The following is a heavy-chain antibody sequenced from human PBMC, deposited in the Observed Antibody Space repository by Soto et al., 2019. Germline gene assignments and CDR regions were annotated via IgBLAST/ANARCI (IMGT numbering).Heavy chain of an antibody. CDR3: ARGSSGWYSGAPDY. V-gene: IGHV1-2*04. CDR2: INPNSGGT. CDR1: GYTFTGYY. Sequence: ASVKVSCKASGYTFTGYYMHWVRQAPGQGLEWMGWINPNSGGTNYAQKFQGWVTMTRDTSISTAYMELSRLRSDDTAVYYCARGSSGWYSGAPDYWGQGTLVTVSS. D-gene: IGHD6-19*01. J-gene: IGHJ4*02.